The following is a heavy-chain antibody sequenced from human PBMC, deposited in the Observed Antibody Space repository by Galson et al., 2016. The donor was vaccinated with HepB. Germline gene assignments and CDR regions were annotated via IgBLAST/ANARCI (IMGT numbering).Heavy chain of an antibody. CDR1: GFTVSRNH. Sequence: SLRLSCAASGFTVSRNHMFWVRQAPGKGLEWVSVIYNGGSTYYSDSVRGRFTISRDSSKNTLFLQLASLSPEDTAIYYCARADYDYGDYALDYWGQGALGTVSS. D-gene: IGHD4-17*01. CDR2: IYNGGST. CDR3: ARADYDYGDYALDY. J-gene: IGHJ4*02. V-gene: IGHV3-53*01.